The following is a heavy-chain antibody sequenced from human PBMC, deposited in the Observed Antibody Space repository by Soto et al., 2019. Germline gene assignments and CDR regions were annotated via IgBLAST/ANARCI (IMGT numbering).Heavy chain of an antibody. D-gene: IGHD3-16*01. J-gene: IGHJ4*02. Sequence: PSETLSLTCTVSGGSISSNSWSWIRQPPGKGLEWIGHIYNSGNTNYNPSLKSRVTISVDTSKNQFSLKLSSVTAADTAVYYWARVKIDYPCYFDYWGQGTLVTVSS. CDR1: GGSISSNS. V-gene: IGHV4-59*01. CDR2: IYNSGNT. CDR3: ARVKIDYPCYFDY.